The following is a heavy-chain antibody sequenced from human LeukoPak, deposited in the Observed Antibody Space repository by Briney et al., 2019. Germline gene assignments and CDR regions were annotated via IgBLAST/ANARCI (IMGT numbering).Heavy chain of an antibody. CDR1: GGSISSSSYY. J-gene: IGHJ4*02. CDR3: GHSGSYYLFDY. CDR2: IYYSGST. V-gene: IGHV4-39*01. D-gene: IGHD1-26*01. Sequence: PSETLSLTCTVSGGSISSSSYYWGWIRQPPGKWLEWIRSIYYSGSTYYNPSLKSRVTISVDTSKNQFSLKLRSVTAADTAVYYCGHSGSYYLFDYWGQGTLVTVSS.